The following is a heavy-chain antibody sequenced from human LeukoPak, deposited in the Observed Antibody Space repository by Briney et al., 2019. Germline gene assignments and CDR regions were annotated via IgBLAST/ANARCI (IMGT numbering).Heavy chain of an antibody. J-gene: IGHJ3*02. Sequence: SETLSLTCTVSGGSIRSYHWSWIRQPPGKGLEYIGYIYYSGSTYYNPSLKSRVTMSVDTSKTQFSLKLYSVTAADTAMYYCARSAWGYAFDIWGQGTMVTVSS. D-gene: IGHD7-27*01. CDR1: GGSIRSYH. CDR2: IYYSGST. CDR3: ARSAWGYAFDI. V-gene: IGHV4-59*01.